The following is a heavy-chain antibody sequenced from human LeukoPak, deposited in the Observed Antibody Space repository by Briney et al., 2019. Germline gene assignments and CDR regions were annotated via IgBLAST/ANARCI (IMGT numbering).Heavy chain of an antibody. CDR2: IHYGGST. CDR3: AKSTYYYDTFVNAFDF. Sequence: SETLSLTCTVSGGSVSSSYYWGWIRQPPGKGLEWIGSIHYGGSTYYNASLRSRVTTSVDTSKNQFSLKLSSVTAADTAVYYCAKSTYYYDTFVNAFDFWGQGTVVTVSS. CDR1: GGSVSSSYY. V-gene: IGHV4-39*07. J-gene: IGHJ3*01. D-gene: IGHD3-22*01.